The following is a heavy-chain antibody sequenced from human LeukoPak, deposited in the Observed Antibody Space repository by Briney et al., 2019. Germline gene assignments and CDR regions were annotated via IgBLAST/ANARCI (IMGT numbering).Heavy chain of an antibody. CDR2: INPNSGGT. CDR1: GYTFTGYY. J-gene: IGHJ6*03. CDR3: ARAPPGSYYKPYYYYYYMDV. V-gene: IGHV1-2*02. Sequence: GASVKVSCKASGYTFTGYYMHWVQQAPGQGLEWMGWINPNSGGTNYAQKFQGRVTMTRDTSISTAYMELSRLRSDDTAVYYCARAPPGSYYKPYYYYYYMDVWGKGTTVTISS. D-gene: IGHD3-10*01.